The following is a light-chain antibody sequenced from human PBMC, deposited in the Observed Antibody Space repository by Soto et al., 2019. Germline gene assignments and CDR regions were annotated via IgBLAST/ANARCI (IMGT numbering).Light chain of an antibody. CDR1: SSDVGGYDY. CDR3: CSYGGSFPYV. CDR2: EVT. V-gene: IGLV2-8*01. Sequence: QSVLTQPPSASGSPGQSVTISCTGTSSDVGGYDYVSWYQQRPGKAPKLLIHEVTKRPSGVPDRFSGSKSGNTASLTVSGLQAEDEADFYCCSYGGSFPYVFGTGTKLTVL. J-gene: IGLJ1*01.